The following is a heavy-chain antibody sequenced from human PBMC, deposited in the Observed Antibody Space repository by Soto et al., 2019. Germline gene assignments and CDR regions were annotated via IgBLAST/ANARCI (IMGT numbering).Heavy chain of an antibody. CDR2: IIPSLGIA. D-gene: IGHD3-10*01. V-gene: IGHV1-69*02. Sequence: QVQLVQSGAEVKKPGSSVKVSCKASGGTFSSYTISWVRQAPGQGLEWMGRIIPSLGIANYAQKFQGRVTITADKSTSTAYMELSSLRSEDTAVYYCASVLLWFGEGMDVWGQGTTVTVSS. CDR3: ASVLLWFGEGMDV. J-gene: IGHJ6*02. CDR1: GGTFSSYT.